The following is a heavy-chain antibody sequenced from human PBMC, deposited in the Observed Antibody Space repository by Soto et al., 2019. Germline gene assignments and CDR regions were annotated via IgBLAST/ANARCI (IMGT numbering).Heavy chain of an antibody. J-gene: IGHJ4*02. D-gene: IGHD4-17*01. V-gene: IGHV3-23*01. Sequence: GGSLRLSCAASGFRFSSYAMSWVRQAPGKGLEWVSTITGDANSTYYADSVKGRFTISRDNSKNTLYLHMNSLRAEDTAVYYCAKDDGFVDYGDYREGLDSWGQGTLVTVSS. CDR3: AKDDGFVDYGDYREGLDS. CDR2: ITGDANST. CDR1: GFRFSSYA.